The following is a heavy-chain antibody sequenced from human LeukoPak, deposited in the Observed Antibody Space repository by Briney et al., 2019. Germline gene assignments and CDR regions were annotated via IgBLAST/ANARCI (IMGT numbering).Heavy chain of an antibody. Sequence: SETLSLTCTVSGVSISSYYWSWGRQPPGKGLEWIGYIYYSGSTNYNPSLKSRVTISVDTSKNQFSLKLSSVTAADTAVYYCARGGTASGWSYGMDVWGQGTTVTVSS. CDR1: GVSISSYY. V-gene: IGHV4-59*01. CDR2: IYYSGST. D-gene: IGHD6-19*01. J-gene: IGHJ6*02. CDR3: ARGGTASGWSYGMDV.